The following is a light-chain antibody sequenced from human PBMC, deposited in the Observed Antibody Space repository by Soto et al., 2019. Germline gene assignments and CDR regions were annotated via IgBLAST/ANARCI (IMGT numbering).Light chain of an antibody. J-gene: IGLJ1*01. CDR3: YSYAGENLYV. CDR2: EGT. V-gene: IGLV2-23*01. Sequence: QSALTQPASVSASPGQSITIPCTGTSSDFGSYNLVSWFQQHPGKVPKPLIYEGTKRPSGLSDRFSGSKSGTTASLTISGLQAEDEAHYYCYSYAGENLYVFGTGTKVTVL. CDR1: SSDFGSYNL.